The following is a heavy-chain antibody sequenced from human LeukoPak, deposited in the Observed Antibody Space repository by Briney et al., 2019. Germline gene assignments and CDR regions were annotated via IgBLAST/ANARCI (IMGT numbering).Heavy chain of an antibody. CDR3: ATQQGGNPAY. Sequence: GGSLILSCAASGFTVSSNYMGGVRQAPGKGLEWVSVIYSGGSTYYADSVKGRFTISRDNSKNTLYLQMNSLRAEDTAVYYCATQQGGNPAYWGQGTLVTVSS. V-gene: IGHV3-53*01. CDR2: IYSGGST. J-gene: IGHJ4*02. D-gene: IGHD1-14*01. CDR1: GFTVSSNY.